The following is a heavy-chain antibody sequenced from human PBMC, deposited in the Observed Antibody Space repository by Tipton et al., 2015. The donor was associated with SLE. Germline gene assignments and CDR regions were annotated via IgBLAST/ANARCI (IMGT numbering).Heavy chain of an antibody. CDR1: GFTFDSFA. Sequence: GSLRLSCAASGFTFDSFAVSWVRQAPGKGLEWVSLTYSAGYTYYADSVEGRFTISRDNSKNTVFLQMNSLRAEDTAVYYCAASLVGAIDYWGQVTLVTVSS. J-gene: IGHJ4*02. CDR2: TYSAGYT. D-gene: IGHD2-8*02. V-gene: IGHV3-23*03. CDR3: AASLVGAIDY.